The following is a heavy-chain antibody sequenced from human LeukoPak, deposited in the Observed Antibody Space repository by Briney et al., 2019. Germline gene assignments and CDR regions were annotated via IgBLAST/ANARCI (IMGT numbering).Heavy chain of an antibody. CDR2: ISGYGGST. V-gene: IGHV3-23*01. Sequence: PGGSLRLSCAASGFTFSSYAMSWVRQAPGKGLEWVSVISGYGGSTYYADSVKGRFTISRDNSKDTLYLQMNSLRAEDTAVYYCAKDTIAAAGWDVDYWGQGTLVTVSS. J-gene: IGHJ4*02. D-gene: IGHD6-13*01. CDR3: AKDTIAAAGWDVDY. CDR1: GFTFSSYA.